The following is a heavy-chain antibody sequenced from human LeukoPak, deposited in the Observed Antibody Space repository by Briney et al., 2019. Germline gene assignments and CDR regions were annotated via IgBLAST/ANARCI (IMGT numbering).Heavy chain of an antibody. D-gene: IGHD5-18*01. V-gene: IGHV3-48*03. CDR1: GFTFSSYE. CDR2: ISSSGSTI. J-gene: IGHJ4*02. Sequence: GGSLRLSCAASGFTFSSYEMNWVRQAPGKGLEWVSYISSSGSTIYYTDSVKGRFTISRDNAKNSLYLQMNSLRAEDTAVYYCARDGAEYSYGVGYYFDYWGQGTLVTVSS. CDR3: ARDGAEYSYGVGYYFDY.